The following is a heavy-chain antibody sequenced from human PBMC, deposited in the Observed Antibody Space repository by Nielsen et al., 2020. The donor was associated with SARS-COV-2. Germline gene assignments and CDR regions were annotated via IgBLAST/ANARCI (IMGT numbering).Heavy chain of an antibody. D-gene: IGHD1-1*01. CDR1: GFTFDDYA. J-gene: IGHJ4*02. Sequence: GGSLRLFCAASGFTFDDYAMHWVRQAPGKGLEWVSGISWNSGSIGYADSVKGRFTISRDNAKNSLYLQMNSLRAEDTALYYCAKGYNWNDYYFDYWGQGTLVTVSS. CDR2: ISWNSGSI. V-gene: IGHV3-9*01. CDR3: AKGYNWNDYYFDY.